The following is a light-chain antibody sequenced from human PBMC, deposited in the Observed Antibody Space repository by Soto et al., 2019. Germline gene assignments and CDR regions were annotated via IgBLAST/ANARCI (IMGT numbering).Light chain of an antibody. J-gene: IGKJ1*01. V-gene: IGKV1-5*03. Sequence: DIQMTQSPSTLSGSVGDRVTITCRASQTISSWLAWYQQKPGKAPKLLIYKASTLKSGVPSRFSGSGSGTEFTLTISSLQPDGFATYYCQRYNRYSEAFGQGTKVELK. CDR1: QTISSW. CDR3: QRYNRYSEA. CDR2: KAS.